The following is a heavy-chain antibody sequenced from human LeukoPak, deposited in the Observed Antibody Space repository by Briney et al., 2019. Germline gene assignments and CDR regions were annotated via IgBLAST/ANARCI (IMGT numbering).Heavy chain of an antibody. CDR1: GFTFSSYG. CDR3: AKDRGRYDFWSGYSQNLDY. D-gene: IGHD3-3*01. Sequence: PGGSLRLSCAASGFTFSSYGMHWVHQAPGKGLEWVAFIRYDGSNKYYADSVKGRFTISRDNSKNTLYLQMNSLRAEDTAVYYCAKDRGRYDFWSGYSQNLDYWGQGTLVTVSS. V-gene: IGHV3-30*02. CDR2: IRYDGSNK. J-gene: IGHJ4*02.